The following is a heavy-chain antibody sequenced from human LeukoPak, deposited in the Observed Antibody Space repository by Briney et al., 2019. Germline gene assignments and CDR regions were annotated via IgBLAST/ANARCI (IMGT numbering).Heavy chain of an antibody. CDR1: GFTFSSYA. CDR3: AKDGSYEIYYYYMDV. CDR2: ISGSGGST. D-gene: IGHD2-2*03. Sequence: GGSPRLSCAASGFTFSSYAMSWVRQAPGKGLEWVSAISGSGGSTYYADSVKGRFTISRDNSKNTLYLQMNSLRAEDTAVYYCAKDGSYEIYYYYMDVWGKGTTVTVSS. V-gene: IGHV3-23*01. J-gene: IGHJ6*03.